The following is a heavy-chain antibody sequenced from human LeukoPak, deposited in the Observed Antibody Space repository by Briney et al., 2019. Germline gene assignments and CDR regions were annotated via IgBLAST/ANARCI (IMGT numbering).Heavy chain of an antibody. Sequence: GGSLRLSCAASGFTFSSYWMSWVRQAPGKGLEWVANIKQDGSEKYYVDSVKGRFTISRDNAKNSLYLQMNSLRAEDTAVYYCARELTYYDILTGHYNTYQFGYWGQGTLVTVSS. CDR2: IKQDGSEK. CDR1: GFTFSSYW. CDR3: ARELTYYDILTGHYNTYQFGY. D-gene: IGHD3-9*01. V-gene: IGHV3-7*01. J-gene: IGHJ4*02.